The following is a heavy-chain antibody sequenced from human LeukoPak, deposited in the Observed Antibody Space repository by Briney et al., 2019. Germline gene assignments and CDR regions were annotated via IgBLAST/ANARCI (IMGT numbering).Heavy chain of an antibody. J-gene: IGHJ6*02. CDR3: AREWSGYSYYYGMDV. D-gene: IGHD3-3*01. CDR2: MNPNNDHT. Sequence: ASVKASCKASGGTFSSYAISWVRQATGQGLEWMGWMNPNNDHTGYAQKFQGRVTMTRNTSISTAYMELSSLRSEDTAVYYCAREWSGYSYYYGMDVWGQGTTVTVSS. CDR1: GGTFSSYA. V-gene: IGHV1-8*02.